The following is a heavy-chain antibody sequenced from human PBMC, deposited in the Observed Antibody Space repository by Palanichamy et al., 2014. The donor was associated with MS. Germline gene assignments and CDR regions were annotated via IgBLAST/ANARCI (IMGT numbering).Heavy chain of an antibody. CDR1: GFTFSSSA. CDR2: LSGSGGTS. J-gene: IGHJ3*02. D-gene: IGHD3-22*01. CDR3: AKGADSSGYYGFQAFDI. Sequence: EVQLVESGGGLVQPGGSLRLSCAASGFTFSSSAMTWVRQAPGKGLEWVSALSGSGGTSYYADSVKGRFTIPRDNSKNTLSLQMNSLRADDTAVYYCAKGADSSGYYGFQAFDIWGQGTMVTVSS. V-gene: IGHV3-23*04.